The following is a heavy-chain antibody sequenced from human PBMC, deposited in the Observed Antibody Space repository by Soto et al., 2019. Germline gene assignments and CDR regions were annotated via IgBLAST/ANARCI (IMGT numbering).Heavy chain of an antibody. CDR2: INPNSGGT. CDR1: GYTFTGYY. D-gene: IGHD3-22*01. V-gene: IGHV1-2*04. J-gene: IGHJ6*02. Sequence: GASVKVSCKASGYTFTGYYMHWVRQAPGQGLEWMGWINPNSGGTNYAQKFQGWVTMTRDTSISTAYMELSRLRSDDTAVYYCARCYYYDSSGYFGDYYYGMDVWGQGTTVTVSS. CDR3: ARCYYYDSSGYFGDYYYGMDV.